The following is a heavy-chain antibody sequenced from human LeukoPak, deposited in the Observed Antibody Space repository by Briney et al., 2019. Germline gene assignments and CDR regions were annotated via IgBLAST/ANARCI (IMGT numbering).Heavy chain of an antibody. CDR1: GFTLTTYA. D-gene: IGHD3/OR15-3a*01. J-gene: IGHJ4*01. CDR3: STDSYDL. Sequence: GGSLRLSCAASGFTLTTYAMSWVRQAPGKGLEWVGRILRKTDGGTTDYAAPVKGRFSISRDDSKNTLYLQMNSLRTEDTAVYYCSTDSYDLWGHGTLVLVSS. CDR2: ILRKTDGGTT. V-gene: IGHV3-15*01.